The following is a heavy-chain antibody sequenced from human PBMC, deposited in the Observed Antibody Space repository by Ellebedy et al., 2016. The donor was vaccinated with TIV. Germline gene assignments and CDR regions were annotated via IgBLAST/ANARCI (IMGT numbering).Heavy chain of an antibody. CDR2: IDPSDSYT. CDR3: ATEGGYYYYYGMDV. Sequence: GESLKISCTGSGYSFTSYWISWVRQLPGKGLEWMGRIDPSDSYTNYRPSFQGHVTISADKSISTAYLQWSRLKASDTAMYYCATEGGYYYYYGMDVWGQGTTVTVSS. D-gene: IGHD3-16*01. J-gene: IGHJ6*02. CDR1: GYSFTSYW. V-gene: IGHV5-10-1*01.